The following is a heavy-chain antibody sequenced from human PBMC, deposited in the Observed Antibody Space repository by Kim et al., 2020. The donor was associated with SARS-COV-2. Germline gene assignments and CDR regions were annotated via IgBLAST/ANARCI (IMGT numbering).Heavy chain of an antibody. D-gene: IGHD1-20*01. CDR1: GGSISSSSYY. CDR2: IYYSGST. Sequence: SETLSLTCTVSGGSISSSSYYWGWIRQPPGKGLEWIGSIYYSGSTYYNPSLKSRVTISVDTSKNQFSLKLSSVTAADTAVYYCARQGPYKWVLWFDPWGQGTLVTVSS. V-gene: IGHV4-39*01. CDR3: ARQGPYKWVLWFDP. J-gene: IGHJ5*02.